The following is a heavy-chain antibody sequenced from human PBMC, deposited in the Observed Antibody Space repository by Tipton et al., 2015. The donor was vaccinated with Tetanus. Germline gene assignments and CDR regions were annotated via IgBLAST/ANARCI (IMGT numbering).Heavy chain of an antibody. J-gene: IGHJ4*02. D-gene: IGHD2-2*01. CDR3: TTLGLGYCSSTSCYALNFRGGHDY. Sequence: SLGLSCAASGFTFRNTWMSWVRQAPGKGLEWVGHIKSNIDGGTKDYAAPVKGRFTISRDDSKTTLYLQMDSLKTEDTAVYYCTTLGLGYCSSTSCYALNFRGGHDYWGQGALVTVSS. CDR1: GFTFRNTW. V-gene: IGHV3-15*01. CDR2: IKSNIDGGTK.